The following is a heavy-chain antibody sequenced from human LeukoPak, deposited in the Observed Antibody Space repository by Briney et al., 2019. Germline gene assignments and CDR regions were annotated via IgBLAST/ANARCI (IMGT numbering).Heavy chain of an antibody. CDR3: ARDWAYTVTSPPGY. Sequence: PGGSLRLSCAASRFTFSNYAMHWVCQAPGKGLEWVAVISSDGSNKYYADSVKGRFTISRDNSKNTLSLQMNSLRVVDTAVYYCARDWAYTVTSPPGYWGQGTLVTVSS. D-gene: IGHD4-17*01. CDR2: ISSDGSNK. J-gene: IGHJ4*02. V-gene: IGHV3-30-3*01. CDR1: RFTFSNYA.